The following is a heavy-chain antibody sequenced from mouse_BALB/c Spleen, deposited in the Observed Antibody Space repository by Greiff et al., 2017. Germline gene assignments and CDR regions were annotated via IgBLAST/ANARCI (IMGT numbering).Heavy chain of an antibody. V-gene: IGHV1S81*02. CDR2: INPSNGRT. Sequence: QVQLQQPGAELVKPGASVKLSCKASGYTFTSYWMHWVKQRPGQGLEWLGEINPSNGRTNYNEKFTSKATLTVDKSSSTAYMQLSSLTSEDSAVYYCARGTTVVGGYAMDYWGQGTSVTVSA. D-gene: IGHD1-1*01. J-gene: IGHJ4*01. CDR3: ARGTTVVGGYAMDY. CDR1: GYTFTSYW.